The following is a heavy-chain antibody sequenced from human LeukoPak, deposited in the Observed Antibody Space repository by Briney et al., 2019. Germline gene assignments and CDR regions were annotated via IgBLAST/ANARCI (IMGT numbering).Heavy chain of an antibody. J-gene: IGHJ6*03. Sequence: ASVKLSCKASCYTFTSYGISWVRQAPGQGLEWMGWISAYNGTTNYAQKLQVRVTMTTDTSTSTAYMELRSLRSDDTAVYYCARVAPTSGCSSTSCYAGGVAYYYYYYMDVWGKGTTVTISS. CDR1: CYTFTSYG. D-gene: IGHD2-2*01. CDR3: ARVAPTSGCSSTSCYAGGVAYYYYYYMDV. V-gene: IGHV1-18*01. CDR2: ISAYNGTT.